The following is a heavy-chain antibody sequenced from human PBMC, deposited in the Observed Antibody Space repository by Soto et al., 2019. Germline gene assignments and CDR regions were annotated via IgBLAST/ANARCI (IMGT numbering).Heavy chain of an antibody. CDR3: ARALFPDVDIYAMDV. CDR2: IWNDGSNK. CDR1: GFTFRDHA. V-gene: IGHV3-33*01. D-gene: IGHD5-12*01. Sequence: SLRLSCAASGFTFRDHAMQWVRQAPGKGREWLAIIWNDGSNKFYAGSGQGRFTISRDNSKNTVYLQMNTLSAEDKAVYYCARALFPDVDIYAMDVWGQGTTVTVSS. J-gene: IGHJ6*02.